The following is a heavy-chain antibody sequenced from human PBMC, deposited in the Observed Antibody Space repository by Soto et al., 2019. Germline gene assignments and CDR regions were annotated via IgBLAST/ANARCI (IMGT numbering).Heavy chain of an antibody. D-gene: IGHD3-10*01. CDR1: GFTFSGSY. J-gene: IGHJ4*02. CDR2: MSSEANGYAT. V-gene: IGHV3-73*01. CDR3: TGYYYGSGSYSDY. Sequence: GGSLRLSCAASGFTFSGSYMHWVRQASGKGLEWVARMSSEANGYATAYAVSVKGKFTISRDDSKNTRYLQMNSLKSEDTAVYYCTGYYYGSGSYSDYWGRGTMVTVSS.